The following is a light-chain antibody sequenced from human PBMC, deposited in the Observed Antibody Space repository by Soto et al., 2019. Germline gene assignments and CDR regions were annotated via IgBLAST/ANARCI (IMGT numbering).Light chain of an antibody. CDR3: QQSYITPWT. Sequence: DIKMTQSPSSLSTSVGDRVTITCRASQSITNYLNWYQQKPGRVPKLLIYAASRLQSGVPSRFSGSGSGTDFTLTISSLQPEDFATYYCQQSYITPWTFGQGTKVEIK. J-gene: IGKJ1*01. CDR2: AAS. V-gene: IGKV1-39*01. CDR1: QSITNY.